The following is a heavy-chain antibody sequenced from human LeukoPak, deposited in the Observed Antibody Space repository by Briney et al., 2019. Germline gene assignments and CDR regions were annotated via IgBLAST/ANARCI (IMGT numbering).Heavy chain of an antibody. Sequence: ASVKVSCKASGYTFTSYDINWVRQATGQGLEWMGWMNPNSGNTGYAQKFQGRVTMTRNTSISTAYMELSSLRSEDTAVYYCVRDPGDTAMVFMDVWGQGTTVTVSS. CDR1: GYTFTSYD. V-gene: IGHV1-8*01. J-gene: IGHJ6*02. CDR3: VRDPGDTAMVFMDV. CDR2: MNPNSGNT. D-gene: IGHD5-18*01.